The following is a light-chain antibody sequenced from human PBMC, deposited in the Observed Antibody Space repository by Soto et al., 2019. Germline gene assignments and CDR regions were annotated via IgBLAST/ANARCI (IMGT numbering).Light chain of an antibody. CDR1: QRVSSRY. V-gene: IGKV3-20*01. Sequence: EIVLTQSPGTLSLSPGERATLSCRASQRVSSRYLAWYQQKPGQAPRLLIYDASSRATGVPDRFPGSGSGTDFSLTISRLEPEDFAVYYCQQYDSSPLTFGGGTRVEIK. CDR2: DAS. CDR3: QQYDSSPLT. J-gene: IGKJ4*01.